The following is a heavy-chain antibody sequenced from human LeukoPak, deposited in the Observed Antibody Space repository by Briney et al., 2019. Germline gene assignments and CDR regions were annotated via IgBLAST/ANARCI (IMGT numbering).Heavy chain of an antibody. D-gene: IGHD6-13*01. CDR2: ISWNSGSI. J-gene: IGHJ1*01. Sequence: GGSLRLSCVASGFIFDDYAMHWVRQAPGKGLEWVSGISWNSGSIGYADSARGRFTISRDNAKNSLYLQMNSLRAEDTALYYCAKDVGYSSLGYFQHWGQGTLVTVSS. V-gene: IGHV3-9*01. CDR1: GFIFDDYA. CDR3: AKDVGYSSLGYFQH.